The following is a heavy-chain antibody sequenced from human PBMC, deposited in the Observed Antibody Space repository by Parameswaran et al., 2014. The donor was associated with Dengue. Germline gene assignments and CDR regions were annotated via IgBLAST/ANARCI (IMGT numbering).Heavy chain of an antibody. Sequence: ASETLSLTCAVYGGSFSGYYWSWIRQPPGKGLEWIGEINHSGSTNYNPSLKSRVTISVDTSKNQFSLKLSSVTAADTAVYYCARHRARIAARRGLDDYYYYGMDVWGQGTTVTVSS. V-gene: IGHV4-34*01. CDR2: INHSGST. CDR1: GGSFSGYY. J-gene: IGHJ6*02. CDR3: ARHRARIAARRGLDDYYYYGMDV. D-gene: IGHD6-6*01.